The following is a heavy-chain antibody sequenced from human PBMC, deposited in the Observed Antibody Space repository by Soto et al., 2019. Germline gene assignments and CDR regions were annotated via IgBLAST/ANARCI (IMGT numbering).Heavy chain of an antibody. CDR3: ARFRVEGYYNF. Sequence: QVQLVESGGGLVKPGGSLRLSCAASGFTLSDYYMTWIRQAPGKGLEWVSDISISGTTIHYADSVRGRFTISRDNAKYSLWLQMNTLRAEDTAVYYCARFRVEGYYNFWGLGTLVTVSS. D-gene: IGHD3-9*01. CDR2: ISISGTTI. J-gene: IGHJ4*02. CDR1: GFTLSDYY. V-gene: IGHV3-11*01.